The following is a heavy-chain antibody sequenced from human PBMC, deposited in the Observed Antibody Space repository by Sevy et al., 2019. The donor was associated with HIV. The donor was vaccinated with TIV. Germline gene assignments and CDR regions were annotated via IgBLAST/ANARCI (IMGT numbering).Heavy chain of an antibody. J-gene: IGHJ4*02. V-gene: IGHV3-48*01. Sequence: GGSLRLSCAASGFTFSSYSMNWVRQAPGKGLEWVSYISSSSSTIYYADSVKGRFTISRDNAKNSLYLQMNSLRAEDTAVYYCARDLPLYYDSSDSPEPNDYWGQGTLVTVSS. D-gene: IGHD3-22*01. CDR3: ARDLPLYYDSSDSPEPNDY. CDR1: GFTFSSYS. CDR2: ISSSSSTI.